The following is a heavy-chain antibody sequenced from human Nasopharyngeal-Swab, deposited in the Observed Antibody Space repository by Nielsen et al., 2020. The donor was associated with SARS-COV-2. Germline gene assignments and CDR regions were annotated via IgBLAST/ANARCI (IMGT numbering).Heavy chain of an antibody. J-gene: IGHJ4*02. V-gene: IGHV4-30-4*01. CDR3: ARDPGGGNGVDY. D-gene: IGHD4-23*01. CDR2: IYYSGST. Sequence: SETLSLTCTVSGGSISSGDYYWSWIRQPPEKGLEWIGYIYYSGSTYYNPSLKSRVTISVDTSKNQFSLKLSPVTAADTAVYYCARDPGGGNGVDYWGQGTLVTVSS. CDR1: GGSISSGDYY.